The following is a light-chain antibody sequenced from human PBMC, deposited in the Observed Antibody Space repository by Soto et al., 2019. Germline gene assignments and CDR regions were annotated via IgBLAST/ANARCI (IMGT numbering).Light chain of an antibody. CDR1: SSDVGGYDY. CDR3: SSYTGGSLLYYV. Sequence: QSALTQPASVSGSPGQSITISCTGTSSDVGGYDYVSWYQQLPGKAPKLMIYDVSNRPSGVSNRFSGSKSDNTASLTISGLQAEDEAYYYCSSYTGGSLLYYVLGTGTKVTV. V-gene: IGLV2-14*01. CDR2: DVS. J-gene: IGLJ1*01.